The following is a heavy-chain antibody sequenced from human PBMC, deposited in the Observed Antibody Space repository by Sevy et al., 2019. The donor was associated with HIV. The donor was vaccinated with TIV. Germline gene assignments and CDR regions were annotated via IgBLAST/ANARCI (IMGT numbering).Heavy chain of an antibody. CDR3: VREGLGGFSYSLDC. D-gene: IGHD3-16*01. CDR1: GFPFSSYD. Sequence: GGSLRLSCTASGFPFSSYDMNWVRQAPGQGLEWISSISSSSNFVYQADSVKGRFTISRDNTKTSLFLQMNSLSAEDTGVYYCVREGLGGFSYSLDCWGQGTLVTVSS. V-gene: IGHV3-21*01. CDR2: ISSSSNFV. J-gene: IGHJ4*02.